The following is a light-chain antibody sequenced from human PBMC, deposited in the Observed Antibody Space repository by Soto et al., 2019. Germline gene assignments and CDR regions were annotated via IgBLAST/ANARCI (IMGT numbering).Light chain of an antibody. V-gene: IGLV2-14*01. CDR2: EVS. Sequence: QSVLTQPASVSGSPGQSITISYTGTSSDVGGYNSVSWYQQHPGKAPQLLIYEVSHRPSGVSNRFSGSKSGNTASLTISGLQAGDEADYYCSSYTSTSTPVVFGGGTKLTVL. CDR3: SSYTSTSTPVV. J-gene: IGLJ2*01. CDR1: SSDVGGYNS.